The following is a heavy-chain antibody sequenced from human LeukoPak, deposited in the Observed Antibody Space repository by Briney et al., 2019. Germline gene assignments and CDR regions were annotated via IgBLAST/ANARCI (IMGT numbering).Heavy chain of an antibody. CDR2: ISGSGGNT. J-gene: IGHJ4*02. D-gene: IGHD4-23*01. Sequence: PGGSLRLSCAASGFTFSSYAMSWVRQAPGKGLEWVSSISGSGGNTYYADSVKGRFTISRDNSENTLYMQMNSLRAEDTAVYYCAKLVTHFDYWGQGTLVTVSS. CDR1: GFTFSSYA. CDR3: AKLVTHFDY. V-gene: IGHV3-23*01.